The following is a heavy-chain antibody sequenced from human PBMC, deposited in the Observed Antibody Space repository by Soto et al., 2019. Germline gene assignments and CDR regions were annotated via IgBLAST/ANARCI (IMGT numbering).Heavy chain of an antibody. V-gene: IGHV1-69*02. D-gene: IGHD3-10*01. Sequence: QVQLVQSGAEVKRPGSSVKVSCKASGDTFSFYSINWVRQAPGLGLEWMGRVNPILSLSNYAQRFQGRVTMTADKATSTAYMVMSSLRSEDTAIYYCATSYGSGYRAFDYWGQGAQFIVSS. J-gene: IGHJ4*02. CDR3: ATSYGSGYRAFDY. CDR1: GDTFSFYS. CDR2: VNPILSLS.